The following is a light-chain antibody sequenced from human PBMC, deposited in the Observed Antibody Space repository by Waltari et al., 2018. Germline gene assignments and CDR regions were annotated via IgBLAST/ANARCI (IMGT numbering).Light chain of an antibody. J-gene: IGLJ2*01. CDR3: SSRELSGHVV. Sequence: SSDLTQDPDVSVALGQTVRITCPGDILSTYYGNWCRQKPGQAPELVIYGKNNRPSGIPDRFSASSSENTASLIITGAQAEDEADYYCSSRELSGHVVFGGGTRLTVL. CDR2: GKN. V-gene: IGLV3-19*01. CDR1: ILSTYY.